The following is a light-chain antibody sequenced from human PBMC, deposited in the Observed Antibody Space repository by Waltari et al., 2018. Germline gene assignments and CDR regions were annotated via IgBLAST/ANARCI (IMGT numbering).Light chain of an antibody. J-gene: IGLJ2*01. V-gene: IGLV3-10*01. CDR2: EDS. Sequence: SYELTQSPSVSVSPGQTAKITCSGTALPNNYAYWYQQKSGQAPVLVIFEDSQRPSGIPGRFSGSSSGTMATLTISGAQVEDEADDYGYSTDISGDLEGAFGGGTKLTVL. CDR1: ALPNNY. CDR3: YSTDISGDLEGA.